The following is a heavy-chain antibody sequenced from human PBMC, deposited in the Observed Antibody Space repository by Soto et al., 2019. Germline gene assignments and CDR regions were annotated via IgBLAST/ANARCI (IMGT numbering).Heavy chain of an antibody. V-gene: IGHV3-9*01. Sequence: EVQLVESGGGLVQPGRSLRLSCTASGFDFGEYAMHWVRQAPGKGLEWVSGITWNSGNIGYAESVKGRFAISRDNANNSLFMQMNSLRPEDTAVYYCAKYHLGAAVAVPFFDQRGQGAQVSVSS. CDR2: ITWNSGNI. CDR1: GFDFGEYA. D-gene: IGHD6-19*01. J-gene: IGHJ4*02. CDR3: AKYHLGAAVAVPFFDQ.